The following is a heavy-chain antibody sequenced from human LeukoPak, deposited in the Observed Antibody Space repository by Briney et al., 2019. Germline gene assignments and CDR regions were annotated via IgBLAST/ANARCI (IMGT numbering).Heavy chain of an antibody. CDR2: INSDGSGT. D-gene: IGHD6-13*01. J-gene: IGHJ4*02. V-gene: IGHV3-74*01. Sequence: GGSLRLSCAASGFTFNSYWMHWVRQAPGKGLVWVSRINSDGSGTSDADFVKGRFTISRDNAKNSLYLQMDSLRAEDTAIYYCAKLFKAYSSSWIDYWGQGNLVTVSS. CDR1: GFTFNSYW. CDR3: AKLFKAYSSSWIDY.